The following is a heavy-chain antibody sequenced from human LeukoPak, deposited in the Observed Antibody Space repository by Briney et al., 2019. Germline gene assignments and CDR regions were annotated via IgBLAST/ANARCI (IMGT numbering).Heavy chain of an antibody. CDR3: AREQSGSGGWYTVDY. J-gene: IGHJ4*02. D-gene: IGHD6-19*01. V-gene: IGHV3-23*01. Sequence: PGGSLRLSCAASGFTFSTYAISWVRQAPGKGLEWVSAIRSSGDRSYYADSVKGRFTISRDNSKDTLYLQMNSLRAEDTAVYFCAREQSGSGGWYTVDYWGQGTLVTVPS. CDR1: GFTFSTYA. CDR2: IRSSGDRS.